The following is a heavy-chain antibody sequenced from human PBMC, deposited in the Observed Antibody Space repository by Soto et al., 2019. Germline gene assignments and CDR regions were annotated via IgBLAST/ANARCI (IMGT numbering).Heavy chain of an antibody. Sequence: QVQLVESGGGVVQPGRSLRLSCAASGFTFSSYGMHWVRQAPGKGLEWVAVISYDGSNKYYADSVKGRFTISRDNSKNTLYLQMNSLRAEETAVYYCAKIQTAEWLFPDYWGQGTLVTVSS. V-gene: IGHV3-30*18. CDR1: GFTFSSYG. J-gene: IGHJ4*02. CDR3: AKIQTAEWLFPDY. CDR2: ISYDGSNK. D-gene: IGHD3-3*01.